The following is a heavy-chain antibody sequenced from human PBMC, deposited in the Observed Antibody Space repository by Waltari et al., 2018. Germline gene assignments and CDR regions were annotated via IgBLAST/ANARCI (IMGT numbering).Heavy chain of an antibody. D-gene: IGHD6-13*01. CDR2: ISWNSGSI. J-gene: IGHJ4*02. V-gene: IGHV3-9*01. CDR3: AKAEGSSWVPDY. CDR1: GFTFDDYA. Sequence: EVQLVESGGGLVQPGRSLRLSCAASGFTFDDYAMHWVRQAPGKGLEWVSGISWNSGSIGYADSVKGRFTISRDNAKNSLYLQMNSLRAEDTGLYYCAKAEGSSWVPDYWGQGTLVTVSS.